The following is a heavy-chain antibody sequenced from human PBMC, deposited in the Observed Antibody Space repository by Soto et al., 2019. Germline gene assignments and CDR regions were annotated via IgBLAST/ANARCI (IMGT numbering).Heavy chain of an antibody. CDR1: GFSFSADGVG. J-gene: IGHJ3*01. CDR2: IYWDDDP. CDR3: AHAFGGTSWPNDAFDV. V-gene: IGHV2-5*02. Sequence: QITLKESGPTLVKPTQTLTLTCIFSGFSFSADGVGVGWIRQPPGKALEWLALIYWDDDPRYRPSLKSRLTITKDSSKKQVVLTRTNMDPLDTATYYCAHAFGGTSWPNDAFDVWGQGTVVTVSS. D-gene: IGHD3-16*01.